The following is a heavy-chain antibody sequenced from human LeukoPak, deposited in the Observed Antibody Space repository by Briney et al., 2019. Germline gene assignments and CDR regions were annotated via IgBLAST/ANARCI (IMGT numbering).Heavy chain of an antibody. D-gene: IGHD1-1*01. Sequence: PSETLSLTCTVSGGSISSYYWSWIRQPPGKGLEWVGYIYYSGSTNYNPSLKSRVTISVDTSKNQFSLKLSSVTAADTAVYYCARGGSTGTNLNWVDPWGQGTLVTVSS. CDR2: IYYSGST. CDR3: ARGGSTGTNLNWVDP. J-gene: IGHJ5*02. CDR1: GGSISSYY. V-gene: IGHV4-59*01.